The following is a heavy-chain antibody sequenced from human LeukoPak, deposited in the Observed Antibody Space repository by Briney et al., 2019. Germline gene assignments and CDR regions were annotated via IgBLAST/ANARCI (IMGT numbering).Heavy chain of an antibody. V-gene: IGHV1-2*02. CDR1: GYTFTGYY. Sequence: GASVKVSCKASGYTFTGYYMHWVRQAPGQGLEWMGWINPNSGGTNYAQKFQGRVTMTRDTSISTAYMELSRLRSDDTAVYYCASPNYYDSSGYLAFDIWGQGTMVTVSS. CDR2: INPNSGGT. CDR3: ASPNYYDSSGYLAFDI. D-gene: IGHD3-22*01. J-gene: IGHJ3*02.